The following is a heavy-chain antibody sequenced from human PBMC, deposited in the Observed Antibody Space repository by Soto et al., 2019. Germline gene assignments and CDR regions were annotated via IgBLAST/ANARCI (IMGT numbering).Heavy chain of an antibody. CDR1: GGTFSSYA. CDR2: IIPICGTA. J-gene: IGHJ5*02. CDR3: ARVPPWKDTAMAKRTWFEP. V-gene: IGHV1-69*01. D-gene: IGHD5-18*01. Sequence: QVQLVQSGAEVKKPGCSVKVSCKASGGTFSSYAISWVRQAPGQGLEWMGGIIPICGTANYAQKFQGRVTITADEATRTAYMQLSSLRSEDTAVYYCARVPPWKDTAMAKRTWFEPWGQGTLVTVSS.